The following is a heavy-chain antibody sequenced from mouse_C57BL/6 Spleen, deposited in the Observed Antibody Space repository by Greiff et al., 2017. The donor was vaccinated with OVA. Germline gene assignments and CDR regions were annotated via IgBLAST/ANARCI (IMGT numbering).Heavy chain of an antibody. D-gene: IGHD1-1*01. CDR2: IDPSDSNT. J-gene: IGHJ2*01. CDR1: GYTFTSYW. CDR3: ARSPYYRDFDY. V-gene: IGHV1-59*01. Sequence: VQLQQSGPELVRPGTSVKLSCKASGYTFTSYWMNWVKQRPGQGLEWIGVIDPSDSNTNYNQKFKGKATLTVDTSSSTAYMQLSSLTSEDSAVDFCARSPYYRDFDYWGQGTTLTVSS.